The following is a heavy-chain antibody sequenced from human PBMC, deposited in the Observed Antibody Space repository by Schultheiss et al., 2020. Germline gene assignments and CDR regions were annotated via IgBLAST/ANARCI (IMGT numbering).Heavy chain of an antibody. CDR3: AKRFPSSSSEFDY. J-gene: IGHJ4*02. Sequence: GGSLRLSCAASGFTFSSYGMHWVRQAPGKGLECVALISYDGSNKYYADSVKGRFTISRDNSKNTLYLQMNSLRAEDTAVYYCAKRFPSSSSEFDYWGQGTLVTVSS. D-gene: IGHD6-6*01. CDR1: GFTFSSYG. CDR2: ISYDGSNK. V-gene: IGHV3-30*18.